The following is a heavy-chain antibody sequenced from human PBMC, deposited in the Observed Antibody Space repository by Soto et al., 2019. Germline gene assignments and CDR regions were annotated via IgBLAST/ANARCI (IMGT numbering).Heavy chain of an antibody. CDR3: ARDGYYYDSSGFDY. J-gene: IGHJ4*02. V-gene: IGHV4-59*01. CDR2: IYYSGST. CDR1: GGSISSYY. D-gene: IGHD3-22*01. Sequence: SSETLSLTCTVSGGSISSYYWSWIRQPPGKGLEWIGYIYYSGSTNYNPSLKSRVTISVDTSKNQFSLKLSSVTAADTAVYYCARDGYYYDSSGFDYWGQGTLVTVSS.